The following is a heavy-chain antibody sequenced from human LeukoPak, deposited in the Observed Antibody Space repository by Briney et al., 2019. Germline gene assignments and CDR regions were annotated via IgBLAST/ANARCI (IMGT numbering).Heavy chain of an antibody. J-gene: IGHJ4*02. Sequence: GGSLRLSCAASGFTFSSYGMHWVRQAPGKGLERVAFIRYDGSNKYYADSVKGRFTISRDNSKNTLYLQMSSLRADDTAVYYCARGPSAWYGFDYWGQGTLVTVSS. CDR1: GFTFSSYG. CDR2: IRYDGSNK. V-gene: IGHV3-30*02. CDR3: ARGPSAWYGFDY. D-gene: IGHD6-19*01.